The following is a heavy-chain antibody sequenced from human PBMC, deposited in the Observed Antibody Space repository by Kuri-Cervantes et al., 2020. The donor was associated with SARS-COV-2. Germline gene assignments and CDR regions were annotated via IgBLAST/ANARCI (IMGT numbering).Heavy chain of an antibody. CDR3: ATSGTSTDHYFDY. CDR2: INPNSGDT. J-gene: IGHJ4*02. Sequence: ASVKVSCKASGYTFTGYYIHWVRQAPGQGLEWMGWINPNSGDTNYAQNFQGWVTMTRDTSISTAYMELSRLRSDDTAVYYCATSGTSTDHYFDYWGQGTLVTVSS. CDR1: GYTFTGYY. D-gene: IGHD1-14*01. V-gene: IGHV1-2*04.